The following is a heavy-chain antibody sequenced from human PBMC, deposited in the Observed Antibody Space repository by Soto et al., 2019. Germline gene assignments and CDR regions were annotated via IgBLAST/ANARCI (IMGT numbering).Heavy chain of an antibody. Sequence: GGSLRLSCAASGFTFSSYTMRWVRQAPGKGLEWVSTISGSGGDTYYADSVKGRFTISRDNSKNKPYLQMNSLRAEDKTVYYCAKDRSPLASSQHWGRGPLVTVSS. CDR2: ISGSGGDT. CDR1: GFTFSSYT. J-gene: IGHJ1*01. V-gene: IGHV3-23*01. CDR3: AKDRSPLASSQH.